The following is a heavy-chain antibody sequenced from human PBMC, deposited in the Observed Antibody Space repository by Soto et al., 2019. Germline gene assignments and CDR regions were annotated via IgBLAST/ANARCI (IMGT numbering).Heavy chain of an antibody. V-gene: IGHV2-26*01. CDR2: IFSNDEK. D-gene: IGHD2-15*01. CDR3: ARALDKAAAARIYGMDV. J-gene: IGHJ6*02. CDR1: GFSLSIPSMG. Sequence: QVTLKESGPVLVKPTETLTLTCTVSGFSLSIPSMGVSWIRQPPGKALEWLAHIFSNDEKSYSTSLKSRLTISKYTYKSQVVLTMTYMDPVDAAKYSCARALDKAAAARIYGMDVWCQETTVTVSS.